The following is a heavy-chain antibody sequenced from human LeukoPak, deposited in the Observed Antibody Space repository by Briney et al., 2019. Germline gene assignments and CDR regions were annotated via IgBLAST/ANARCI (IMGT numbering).Heavy chain of an antibody. J-gene: IGHJ4*02. CDR3: ARVGYYDSSGYPIDY. CDR1: GGSISSGDYY. V-gene: IGHV4-30-4*08. Sequence: SQTLSLTCTVSGGSISSGDYYWSWIRQPPGKGLEWIGYIYYSGSTYYNPSLKSRVTISVDTSKNQFSLKLSSVTAADTAVYYCARVGYYDSSGYPIDYWGQGTLVTVSS. CDR2: IYYSGST. D-gene: IGHD3-22*01.